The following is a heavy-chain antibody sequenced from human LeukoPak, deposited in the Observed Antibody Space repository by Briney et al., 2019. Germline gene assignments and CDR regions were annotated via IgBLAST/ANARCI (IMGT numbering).Heavy chain of an antibody. Sequence: PSETLSLTCTVSGGSISSYFWSWIRQPAGKGLEWIGRVSSSGISTYSPSLKSRVTISIDTSRNQFSMNLNSVTAADTAVYYCAKGAGPPWFDPWGQGTLVTVSS. CDR1: GGSISSYF. V-gene: IGHV4-4*07. CDR2: VSSSGIS. D-gene: IGHD6-19*01. J-gene: IGHJ5*02. CDR3: AKGAGPPWFDP.